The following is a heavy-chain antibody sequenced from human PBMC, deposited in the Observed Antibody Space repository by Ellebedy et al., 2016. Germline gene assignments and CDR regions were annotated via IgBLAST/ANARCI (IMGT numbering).Heavy chain of an antibody. CDR2: ISGSGGST. D-gene: IGHD5-24*01. J-gene: IGHJ4*02. CDR1: GFTFSSYA. Sequence: GESLKISCAASGFTFSSYAMSWVRQAPGKGLEWASAISGSGGSTYYADSVKGRFTISRDNAKNSLYLQMNSLRAEDTAVYYCARGLATIDYWGQGTLVTVSS. V-gene: IGHV3-23*01. CDR3: ARGLATIDY.